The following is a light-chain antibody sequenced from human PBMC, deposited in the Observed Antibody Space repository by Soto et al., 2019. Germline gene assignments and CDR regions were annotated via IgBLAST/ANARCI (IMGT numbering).Light chain of an antibody. V-gene: IGKV1-33*01. CDR3: QKHDGVPL. CDR2: DAS. CDR1: QDNSNH. J-gene: IGKJ3*01. Sequence: DIQLTQSPSSLSASVGDRVTITCQASQDNSNHLNWYQQKPGKAPNLLIYDASDLETGVPSRFSGGGSGTFFSFTINSLHPEDIATYYCQKHDGVPLFGPGTKVEIK.